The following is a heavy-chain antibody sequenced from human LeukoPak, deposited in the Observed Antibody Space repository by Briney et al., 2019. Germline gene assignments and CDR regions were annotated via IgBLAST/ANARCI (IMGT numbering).Heavy chain of an antibody. CDR2: IGSGSGGRT. V-gene: IGHV3-23*01. D-gene: IGHD3-22*01. Sequence: GGSLRLSCAASGFAFSSYAMTWVRQAPGKGLEWVSGIGSGSGGRTYYADSVKGRFSVSRDNSRDTLSLQMNSLRAEDTAVYFCARCLGDYYDSSGFDYWGQGTLVTVSS. CDR1: GFAFSSYA. CDR3: ARCLGDYYDSSGFDY. J-gene: IGHJ4*02.